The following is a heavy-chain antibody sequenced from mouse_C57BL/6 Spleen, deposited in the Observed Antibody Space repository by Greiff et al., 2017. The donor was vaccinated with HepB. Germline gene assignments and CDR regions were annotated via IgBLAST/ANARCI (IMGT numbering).Heavy chain of an antibody. CDR2: INYDGSST. D-gene: IGHD1-1*01. J-gene: IGHJ4*01. CDR1: GFTFSDYY. Sequence: EVKLMESEGGLVQPGSSMKLSCTASGFTFSDYYMAWVRQVPEKGLEWVANINYDGSSTYYLDSLKSRFIISRDNAKNILYLQMSSLKSEDTATYYCARLLLRYAMDYWGQGTSVTVSS. V-gene: IGHV5-16*01. CDR3: ARLLLRYAMDY.